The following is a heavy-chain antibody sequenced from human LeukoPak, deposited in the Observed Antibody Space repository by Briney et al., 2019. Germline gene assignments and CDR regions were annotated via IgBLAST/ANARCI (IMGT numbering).Heavy chain of an antibody. V-gene: IGHV4-59*01. CDR1: GGSISSYY. Sequence: SETLSLTCTVSGGSISSYYWNWIRQPPGKGLEWIGYIFYSGTTNYNPSLKSRVSMSVDTSKNQFSLKLSSVTAADTAVYYCARRRMMVRGVIIFGEYQNWFDPWGQGTLVTVSS. CDR3: ARRRMMVRGVIIFGEYQNWFDP. D-gene: IGHD3-10*01. J-gene: IGHJ5*02. CDR2: IFYSGTT.